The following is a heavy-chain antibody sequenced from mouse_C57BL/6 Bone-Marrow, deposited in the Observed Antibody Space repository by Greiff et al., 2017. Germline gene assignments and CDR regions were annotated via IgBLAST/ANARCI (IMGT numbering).Heavy chain of an antibody. CDR3: ARGYGYDY. D-gene: IGHD2-2*01. CDR1: GYTFTSYG. V-gene: IGHV1-81*01. Sequence: VQLQQSGAELARPGASVKLSCKASGYTFTSYGISWVKQRTGQGLGWIGEIYPRSGNTYYNEKFKGKATLTADKSSSTAYMELRSLTSEDSAVYFCARGYGYDYWGQGTTLTVSS. CDR2: IYPRSGNT. J-gene: IGHJ2*01.